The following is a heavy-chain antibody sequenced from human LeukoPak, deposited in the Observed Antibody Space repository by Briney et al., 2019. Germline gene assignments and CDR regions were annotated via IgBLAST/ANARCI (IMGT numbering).Heavy chain of an antibody. J-gene: IGHJ4*02. V-gene: IGHV3-30*04. Sequence: GGSLRLSCAASGFTFSSYAMHWVRQAPGKGLEWVAVISYDGSNKYYADSVKGRFTISRDNSKNTLYLQMNSLRAEDTAVYYCATLAGGEPYFDYWGQGTLVTVSS. D-gene: IGHD3-10*01. CDR2: ISYDGSNK. CDR1: GFTFSSYA. CDR3: ATLAGGEPYFDY.